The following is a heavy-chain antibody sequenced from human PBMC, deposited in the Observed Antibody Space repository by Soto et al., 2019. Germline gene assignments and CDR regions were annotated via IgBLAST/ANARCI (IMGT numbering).Heavy chain of an antibody. J-gene: IGHJ5*02. V-gene: IGHV3-30*18. Sequence: QVQLVESGGGVVQPGRSLRLSCAASGFTFSSYGMHWVRQAPGKGLEWVAVISYGGSNKYYADSVKGRFTISRDNSKNKLYLQKNNQTAEDTAVYYCAKDNCNSTSCYRLYNWFDPWGQGTRVTVSS. CDR1: GFTFSSYG. CDR2: ISYGGSNK. D-gene: IGHD2-2*01. CDR3: AKDNCNSTSCYRLYNWFDP.